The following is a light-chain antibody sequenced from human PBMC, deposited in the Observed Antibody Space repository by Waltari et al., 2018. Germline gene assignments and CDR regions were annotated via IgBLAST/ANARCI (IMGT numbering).Light chain of an antibody. CDR2: DVS. CDR1: SSDGGDYYY. V-gene: IGLV2-14*03. J-gene: IGLJ3*02. CDR3: NSYTDTTWV. Sequence: QSVLTQPASVSGSPGQTITISCTGTSSDGGDYYYVSWYQQHPGTAPKVLIYDVSKRPSGVYNRFSGSKSGNTAFLTISGLQPEDEADYYCNSYTDTTWVFGGGTKLTVL.